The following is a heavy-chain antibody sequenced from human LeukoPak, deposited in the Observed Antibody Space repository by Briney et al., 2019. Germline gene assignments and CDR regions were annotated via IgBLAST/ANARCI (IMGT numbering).Heavy chain of an antibody. J-gene: IGHJ4*02. D-gene: IGHD2-15*01. CDR2: ISYDGSDK. Sequence: GGSLRLSCAASGFTFTSAGTHWVRQAPGKGLDWVAFISYDGSDKYYEDSVKGRFTISRDNSRNTLYLQMNSLRADDTAVYYCAKDSLSTDTPYWGQGTLVTVSS. CDR3: AKDSLSTDTPY. V-gene: IGHV3-30*18. CDR1: GFTFTSAG.